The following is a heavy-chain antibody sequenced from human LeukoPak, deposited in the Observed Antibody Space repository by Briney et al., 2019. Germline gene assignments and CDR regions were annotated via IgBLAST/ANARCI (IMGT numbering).Heavy chain of an antibody. CDR2: INHSGST. CDR3: ARGRNIVVVTADDSYDY. J-gene: IGHJ4*02. D-gene: IGHD2-21*02. V-gene: IGHV4-34*01. Sequence: PGRSLRLSCAASGFTFSSYGMNWVRQPPGKGLEWIGEINHSGSTNYNPSLKSRVTISVDTSKNQFSLKLSSVTAADTAVYYCARGRNIVVVTADDSYDYWGQGTLVTVSS. CDR1: GFTFSSYG.